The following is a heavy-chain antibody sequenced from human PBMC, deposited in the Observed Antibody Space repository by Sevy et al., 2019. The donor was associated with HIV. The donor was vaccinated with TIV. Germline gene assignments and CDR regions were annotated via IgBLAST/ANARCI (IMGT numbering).Heavy chain of an antibody. CDR2: ISYDGSNK. D-gene: IGHD2-15*01. CDR3: ARDNDCSGGRCCYYYGMDV. Sequence: GGSLRLSCAASGFTFSSYAMHWVRQAPGKGLEWVAVISYDGSNKYYADSVKGRFTIARDNSKNTLYLQMNSLRAEDTAVYYCARDNDCSGGRCCYYYGMDVWGQGTTVTVSS. CDR1: GFTFSSYA. V-gene: IGHV3-30-3*01. J-gene: IGHJ6*02.